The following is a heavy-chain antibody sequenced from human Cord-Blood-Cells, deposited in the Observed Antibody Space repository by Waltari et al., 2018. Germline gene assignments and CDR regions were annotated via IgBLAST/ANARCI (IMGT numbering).Heavy chain of an antibody. V-gene: IGHV4-39*01. J-gene: IGHJ2*01. CDR2: IYYSVST. CDR3: ASSFGSGSYYWYFDL. Sequence: QLQLQESGPGLVKPSETLSLTCTVSGGSISSSSYYWGWIRQPPGKGLEWIGSIYYSVSTNCNPSLKSRFTISVDTSKNQFSLKLSSVTAADTAVYYCASSFGSGSYYWYFDLWGRGTLVTVSS. D-gene: IGHD3-10*01. CDR1: GGSISSSSYY.